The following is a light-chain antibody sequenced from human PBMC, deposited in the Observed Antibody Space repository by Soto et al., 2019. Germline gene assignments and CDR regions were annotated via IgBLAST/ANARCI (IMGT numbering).Light chain of an antibody. CDR3: QQYFDWRT. Sequence: EIVMTQSPATLSVSPGDRVTLSCRASQSVSSDLAWYQHKPGQPPRLLIYGASTRATGIPDTFSGSGSGTEFPLTISSLQSEDSAVYYCQQYFDWRTFGQGNRVEVK. CDR1: QSVSSD. CDR2: GAS. V-gene: IGKV3-15*01. J-gene: IGKJ1*01.